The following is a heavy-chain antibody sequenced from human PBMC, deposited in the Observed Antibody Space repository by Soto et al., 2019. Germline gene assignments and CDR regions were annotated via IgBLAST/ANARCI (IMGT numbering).Heavy chain of an antibody. Sequence: SETLSLTCTVSGGSISSYYWSWIRQPPGKGLEWIGYIYYSGSTNYNPSLKSRVTISVDTSKNTLYLQMNSLRAEDTAVYHCAKLECSGGSCYSGRLVDYFYYYMDVWGKGTTVTVSS. D-gene: IGHD2-15*01. CDR3: AKLECSGGSCYSGRLVDYFYYYMDV. V-gene: IGHV4-59*12. CDR1: GGSISSYY. J-gene: IGHJ6*03. CDR2: IYYSGST.